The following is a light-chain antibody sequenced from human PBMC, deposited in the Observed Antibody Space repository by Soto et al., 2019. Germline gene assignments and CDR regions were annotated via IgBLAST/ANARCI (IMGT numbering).Light chain of an antibody. CDR1: NSNIAGNS. CDR3: AAWDSGLNEGV. CDR2: KGT. J-gene: IGLJ3*02. V-gene: IGLV1-44*01. Sequence: QSVLTQTPSVSATPGQRVTISCSGSNSNIAGNSVDWYHQVPGAAPRLLIYKGTLRPPGVPDRFSASKSGTSASLDITGLHSEDEATYYCAAWDSGLNEGVFGGGTKLTVL.